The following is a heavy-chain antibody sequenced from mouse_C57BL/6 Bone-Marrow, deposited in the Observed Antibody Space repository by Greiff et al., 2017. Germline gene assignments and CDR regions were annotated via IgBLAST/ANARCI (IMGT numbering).Heavy chain of an antibody. CDR1: GFNIKDDY. V-gene: IGHV14-4*01. Sequence: VQLQQSGAELVRPGASVKLSCTASGFNIKDDYMHWVKQRPEQGLEWIGWIDPENGDTEYASKFQGKATITADTSSNTAYLQLSSLTSEDTAVYYCTTEKWYSCDYWGQGTTLTVSS. CDR3: TTEKWYSCDY. D-gene: IGHD1-1*02. J-gene: IGHJ2*01. CDR2: IDPENGDT.